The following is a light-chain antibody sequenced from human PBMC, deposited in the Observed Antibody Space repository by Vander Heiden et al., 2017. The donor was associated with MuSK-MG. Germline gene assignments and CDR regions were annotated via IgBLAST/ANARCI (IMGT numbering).Light chain of an antibody. CDR3: AAWDDSLKGVV. V-gene: IGLV1-44*01. Sequence: QSVLTQPPSTSGTPGQRVTISCSGSSSNIGSNSVNWYQQLPGTAPKLLIQTNNERPSGVPDRFSGSKSGTSASLAISGLQSEDEADYYCAAWDDSLKGVVFGGGTKLTVL. CDR2: TNN. J-gene: IGLJ2*01. CDR1: SSNIGSNS.